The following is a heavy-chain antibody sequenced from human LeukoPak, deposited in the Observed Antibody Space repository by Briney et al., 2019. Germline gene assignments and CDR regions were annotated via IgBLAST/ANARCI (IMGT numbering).Heavy chain of an antibody. CDR2: VYYSGST. V-gene: IGHV4-39*07. D-gene: IGHD2-8*01. CDR3: ARGTSFGLMNSDN. J-gene: IGHJ4*02. CDR1: GGSISINNFW. Sequence: SETLSLTCSISGGSISINNFWWGWIRQSPGTAMEWVGSVYYSGSTYYNPSLTRRLAMSVDTSKNQFSLKLTSLTAADTAVYYCARGTSFGLMNSDNWGQGTLVIVSS.